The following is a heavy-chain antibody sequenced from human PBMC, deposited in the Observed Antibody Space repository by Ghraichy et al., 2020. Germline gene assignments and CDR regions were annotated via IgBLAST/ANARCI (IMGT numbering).Heavy chain of an antibody. Sequence: GESLNISCAASGFTFSSYAMSWVRQAPGKGLEWVSAISGSGGSTYYADSVKGRFTISRDNSKNTLYLQMNSLRAEDTAVYYCAKTEPRTTVTPEFDYWGQGTLVTVSS. J-gene: IGHJ4*02. CDR2: ISGSGGST. V-gene: IGHV3-23*01. CDR3: AKTEPRTTVTPEFDY. D-gene: IGHD4-17*01. CDR1: GFTFSSYA.